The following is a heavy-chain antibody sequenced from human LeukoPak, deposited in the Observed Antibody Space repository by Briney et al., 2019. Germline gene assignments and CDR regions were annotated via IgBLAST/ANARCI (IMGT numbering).Heavy chain of an antibody. D-gene: IGHD6-13*01. J-gene: IGHJ4*02. Sequence: ASVKVSCETSGYRFTAHFMYWVRQAPGQGLEWMGWINPNDGGTNYAQKFQGRVTLTRDTTFTTTYMDVTRLTSDDTAVYYCARGGVPGQQLDYWGPGTLVTVSS. CDR2: INPNDGGT. CDR1: GYRFTAHF. V-gene: IGHV1-2*02. CDR3: ARGGVPGQQLDY.